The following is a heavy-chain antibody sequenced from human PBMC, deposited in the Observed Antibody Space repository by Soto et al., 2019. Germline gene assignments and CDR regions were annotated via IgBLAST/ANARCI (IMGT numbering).Heavy chain of an antibody. CDR2: ISGSGGST. J-gene: IGHJ4*02. Sequence: GSLRLSCAASGFTFSSYAMSWVRQAPGNGLEWVSAISGSGGSTYYADSVKGRFTISRDNSKNTLYLQMNSLRAEDTAVYYCAKARAQYYDFWSGYPVDYWGQGTLVTVSS. CDR1: GFTFSSYA. CDR3: AKARAQYYDFWSGYPVDY. V-gene: IGHV3-23*01. D-gene: IGHD3-3*01.